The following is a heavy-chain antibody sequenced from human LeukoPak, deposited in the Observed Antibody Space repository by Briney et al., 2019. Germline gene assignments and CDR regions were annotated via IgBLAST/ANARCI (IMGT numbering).Heavy chain of an antibody. V-gene: IGHV3-20*04. J-gene: IGHJ4*02. CDR1: GFTFDDYG. CDR3: ARDGLRYFDWLLYCFDY. Sequence: GGSLRLSCAASGFTFDDYGMSWVRQAPGKGPEWVSGINWNGGSTGYADSVKGRFTISRDNAKNSLYLQMNSLRAEDTALYYCARDGLRYFDWLLYCFDYWGQGTLVTVSS. D-gene: IGHD3-9*01. CDR2: INWNGGST.